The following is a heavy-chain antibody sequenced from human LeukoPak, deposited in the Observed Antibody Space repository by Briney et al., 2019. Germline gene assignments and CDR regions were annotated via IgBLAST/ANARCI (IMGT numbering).Heavy chain of an antibody. CDR1: GYTLTELS. CDR2: FDPEDGET. CDR3: ATRNYYDSSGYYLFDY. Sequence: ASVKVSCKVSGYTLTELSMHWVRQAPGKGLEWMGGFDPEDGETIYAQKFQGRVTMTEDTSTDTAHMELSSLRSEDTAVYYCATRNYYDSSGYYLFDYWGQGTLVTVSS. V-gene: IGHV1-24*01. D-gene: IGHD3-22*01. J-gene: IGHJ4*02.